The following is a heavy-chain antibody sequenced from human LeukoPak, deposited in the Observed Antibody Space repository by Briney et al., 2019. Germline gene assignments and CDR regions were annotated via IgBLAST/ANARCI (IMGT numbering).Heavy chain of an antibody. J-gene: IGHJ4*02. CDR3: ARSPTSYYGSGSLTFDY. CDR2: INPNSGGT. V-gene: IGHV1-2*02. Sequence: ASVKVSCKASGYTFTGYYMHWVRQAPGQGLEWIGWINPNSGGTNYAQKFQGRVTMTRDTSISTAYMELSRLRSDDTAVYYSARSPTSYYGSGSLTFDYWGQGTLVTVSS. D-gene: IGHD3-10*01. CDR1: GYTFTGYY.